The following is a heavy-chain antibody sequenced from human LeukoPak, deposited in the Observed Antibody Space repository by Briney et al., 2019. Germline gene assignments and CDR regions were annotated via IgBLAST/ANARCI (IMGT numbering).Heavy chain of an antibody. J-gene: IGHJ4*02. Sequence: PGGSLRLSCAASGFTVSSNYMSWVRQAPGKGLEGVSVIYSGGSTYYADSVKGRFTISRDNSKNTLYLQMNSLRAEDTAVYYCARAPLRFLVSTSPLGYWGQGTLVTVSS. CDR1: GFTVSSNY. CDR3: ARAPLRFLVSTSPLGY. V-gene: IGHV3-66*02. CDR2: IYSGGST. D-gene: IGHD3-3*01.